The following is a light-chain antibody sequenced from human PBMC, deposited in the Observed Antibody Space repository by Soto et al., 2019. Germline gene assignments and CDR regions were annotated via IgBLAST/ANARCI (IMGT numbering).Light chain of an antibody. CDR1: TGAVTNGHY. Sequence: QAVVTQEPSLTVSPGGTVTLTCGSSTGAVTNGHYPYWFQQKPGQAPRTLIYDTTNRHSWTPARFSGSLLGDKAALTLSGAHPEDEAEYYCLLSYNGPYVFGTGTKVTVL. V-gene: IGLV7-46*01. CDR3: LLSYNGPYV. CDR2: DTT. J-gene: IGLJ1*01.